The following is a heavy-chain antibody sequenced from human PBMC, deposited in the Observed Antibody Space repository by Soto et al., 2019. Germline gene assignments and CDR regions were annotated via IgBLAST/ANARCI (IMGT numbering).Heavy chain of an antibody. J-gene: IGHJ6*02. CDR3: TTPTVAAADRTYYYYYGMDV. CDR1: GFTFSNAW. Sequence: EVQLVESGGGLVKPGGSLRLSCAASGFTFSNAWMSWVRQAPGKGLEWVGCIKSKSDGGTTDYAAPVKGRFTISRDDSKNTLYLQMNSLKTEDTAVYYCTTPTVAAADRTYYYYYGMDVWGQGTTVTVSS. D-gene: IGHD6-13*01. V-gene: IGHV3-15*01. CDR2: IKSKSDGGTT.